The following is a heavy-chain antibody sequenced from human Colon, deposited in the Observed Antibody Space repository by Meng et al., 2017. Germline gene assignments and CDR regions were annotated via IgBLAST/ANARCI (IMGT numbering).Heavy chain of an antibody. V-gene: IGHV4-34*01. Sequence: QGELQQGGAGPFKPSETLSPPCAVYGWSFSGYYWGWIRQPPGKGLEWIGEINHSGSTNYHPSLKRRVTISVDTSKNQFSLKLSSVTAADTAVYYCARARGGIVAEFFDYWGQGILVTVSS. CDR1: GWSFSGYY. CDR2: INHSGST. D-gene: IGHD1-26*01. J-gene: IGHJ4*02. CDR3: ARARGGIVAEFFDY.